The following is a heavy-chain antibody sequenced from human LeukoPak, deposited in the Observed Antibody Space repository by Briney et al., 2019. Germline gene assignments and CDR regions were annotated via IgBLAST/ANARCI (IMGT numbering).Heavy chain of an antibody. CDR2: IIPIFGTA. CDR3: ASNPRTTLLLDY. Sequence: SSVKVSCKASGGTFSSYAISWVRQAPGQGLEWMGRIIPIFGTANYAQKFQGRVTITTDESMSTAYMELSSLRSEDTAVYYCASNPRTTLLLDYWGQGTLVTVSS. D-gene: IGHD1-14*01. V-gene: IGHV1-69*05. CDR1: GGTFSSYA. J-gene: IGHJ4*02.